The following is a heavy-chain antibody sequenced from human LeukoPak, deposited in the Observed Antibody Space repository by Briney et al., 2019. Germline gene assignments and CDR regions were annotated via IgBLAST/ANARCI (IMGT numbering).Heavy chain of an antibody. CDR2: INYSGTT. CDR1: GGSFSSHY. V-gene: IGHV4-59*11. D-gene: IGHD3-10*01. J-gene: IGHJ4*02. Sequence: PSETLSLTRTVSGGSFSSHYWSWIRQPPGKGLEWIGYINYSGTTNYNPSLKSRVTLSVDTSKNQFSLRLTSVTAADTAVYYCARGPEGSGSYIFDYWGQGTLVTASS. CDR3: ARGPEGSGSYIFDY.